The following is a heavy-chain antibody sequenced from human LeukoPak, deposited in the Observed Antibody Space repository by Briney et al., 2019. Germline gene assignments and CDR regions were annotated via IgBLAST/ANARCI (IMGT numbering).Heavy chain of an antibody. Sequence: GGSLRLSCAASGFTFSSYAMHWVRQAPGKGLEWVAVISYDGSNKYYADSVKGRFTISRDNSKNTLYLQMNSLRAEDTAVYYCARDMSGTYSFDYWGQGTLVTVSS. D-gene: IGHD1-26*01. CDR3: ARDMSGTYSFDY. V-gene: IGHV3-30-3*01. J-gene: IGHJ4*02. CDR2: ISYDGSNK. CDR1: GFTFSSYA.